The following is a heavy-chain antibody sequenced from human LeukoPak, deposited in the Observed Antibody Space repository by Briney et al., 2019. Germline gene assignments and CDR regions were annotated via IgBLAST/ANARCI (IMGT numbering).Heavy chain of an antibody. CDR3: AKGPRSWKGVSYYFDY. D-gene: IGHD3-16*02. J-gene: IGHJ4*02. V-gene: IGHV3-23*01. Sequence: GGSLILSCAASGFTFSSYAMSWVRQAPGKGLEWVSAISGSGGSTYYADSVKGRFTISRDNSKNTLYLQMNSLRAEDTAVYYCAKGPRSWKGVSYYFDYWGQGTLVTVSS. CDR1: GFTFSSYA. CDR2: ISGSGGST.